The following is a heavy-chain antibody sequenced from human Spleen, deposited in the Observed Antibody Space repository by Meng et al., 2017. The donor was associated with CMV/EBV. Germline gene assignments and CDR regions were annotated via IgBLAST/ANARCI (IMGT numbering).Heavy chain of an antibody. J-gene: IGHJ6*02. CDR1: GYTFTAHY. V-gene: IGHV1-2*02. CDR2: IHPHRGDT. D-gene: IGHD6-13*01. CDR3: ARGGGSSWSYYGMDV. Sequence: ASVKVSCKASGYTFTAHYFHWVRQAPGQGLEWMGWIHPHRGDTNYAQQFQGRVTLTRDTSISTAYMELSRLRSDDTAVYYCARGGGSSWSYYGMDVWGQGTTVTVSS.